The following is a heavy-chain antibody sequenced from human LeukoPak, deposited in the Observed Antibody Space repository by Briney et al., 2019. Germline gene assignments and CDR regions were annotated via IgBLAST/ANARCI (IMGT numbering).Heavy chain of an antibody. CDR1: GGSISSDY. CDR2: ISFRGST. D-gene: IGHD6-13*01. Sequence: SENLSLTCSVSGGSISSDYWSWIRQPPGKGLEWIGYISFRGSTNSNPSFKSRVTMSQDTSRNQFSLRLRSVTAADTAMYYCAKGGGGIAADYWGQGTLVTVSS. V-gene: IGHV4-59*01. J-gene: IGHJ4*02. CDR3: AKGGGGIAADY.